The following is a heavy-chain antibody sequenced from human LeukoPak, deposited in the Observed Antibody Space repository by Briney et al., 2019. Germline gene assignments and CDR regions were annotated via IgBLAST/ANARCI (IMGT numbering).Heavy chain of an antibody. D-gene: IGHD3-22*01. V-gene: IGHV3-48*03. Sequence: PGGSLRLSCAASGFTFSSYEMNWVRQAPGKGLEWVSYISSSGSTIYYADSVKGRFTISRDNSKNTLYLQMNSLRAEDTAVYYCAKDSFIMIVLVNDAFDIWGQGTMVTVSS. CDR3: AKDSFIMIVLVNDAFDI. CDR1: GFTFSSYE. J-gene: IGHJ3*02. CDR2: ISSSGSTI.